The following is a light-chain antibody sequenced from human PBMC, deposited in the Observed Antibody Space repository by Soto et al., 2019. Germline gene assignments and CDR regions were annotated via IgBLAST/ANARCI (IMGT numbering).Light chain of an antibody. CDR2: GAS. V-gene: IGKV3-20*01. J-gene: IGKJ1*01. CDR3: QQYGGSPRT. CDR1: QSVSSSS. Sequence: EIVLTQSPGTLSLSPGERATLSCRASQSVSSSSLAWYQHKRGQAPRLLIHGASSRATGIPDRFSGSGSGTDFTLTISRLETEDFAVYYCQQYGGSPRTFGQGTKVEVK.